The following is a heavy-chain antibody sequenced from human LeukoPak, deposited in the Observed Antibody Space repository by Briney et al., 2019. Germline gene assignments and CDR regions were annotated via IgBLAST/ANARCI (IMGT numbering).Heavy chain of an antibody. CDR3: ARHLRGYFDY. D-gene: IGHD3-16*01. J-gene: IGHJ4*02. Sequence: SETLSLTCAVSGGSLSGYYWSWIRQAPGKGQEWIGYFYYTGSTNSNPSVKSRVTMSGDTSENQVSLKLSSVTAADTALYCCARHLRGYFDYWGQGILVTVSS. V-gene: IGHV4-59*08. CDR2: FYYTGST. CDR1: GGSLSGYY.